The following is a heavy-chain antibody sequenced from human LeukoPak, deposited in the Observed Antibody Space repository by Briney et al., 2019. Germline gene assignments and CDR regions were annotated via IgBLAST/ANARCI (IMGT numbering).Heavy chain of an antibody. CDR2: IGHEGSNK. Sequence: GGSLRLSCAASGFTFSDYYMSWIRQAPGKGLEWVAYIGHEGSNKHYADSVRGRFTISRDNSKNTLYLQMNSLRAEDTAVYYCANKDYYGSGSYSFDYWGQGTLVTVSS. CDR1: GFTFSDYY. V-gene: IGHV3-30*02. D-gene: IGHD3-10*01. J-gene: IGHJ4*02. CDR3: ANKDYYGSGSYSFDY.